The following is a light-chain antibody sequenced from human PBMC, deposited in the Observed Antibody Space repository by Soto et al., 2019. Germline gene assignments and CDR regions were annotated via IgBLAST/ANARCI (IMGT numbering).Light chain of an antibody. V-gene: IGKV1-5*03. CDR1: QTISSW. Sequence: IHITQSPSTLSGSVVDRVTITCRSSQTISSWLAWYQQKPGKAPKLLIYKASNLKSGVPSRFSGSGSGTELTLNISSLPPDDFANYSRQKFNSYSKGEFGRGTKVDIK. CDR2: KAS. J-gene: IGKJ1*01. CDR3: QKFNSYSKGE.